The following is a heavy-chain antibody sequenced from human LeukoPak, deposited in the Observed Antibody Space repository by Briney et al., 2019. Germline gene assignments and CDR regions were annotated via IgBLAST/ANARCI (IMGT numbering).Heavy chain of an antibody. D-gene: IGHD5-24*01. V-gene: IGHV3-11*03. CDR1: GFTFSDYY. Sequence: GGSLRLSCAASGFTFSDYYMSWIRQAPGKGLEWVSYISSSSSYTNYADSVKGRSTISRDNAKNSPYLQMNSLRAEDTAVYYCASCRDGYSLNYWGQGTLVTVSS. J-gene: IGHJ4*02. CDR2: ISSSSSYT. CDR3: ASCRDGYSLNY.